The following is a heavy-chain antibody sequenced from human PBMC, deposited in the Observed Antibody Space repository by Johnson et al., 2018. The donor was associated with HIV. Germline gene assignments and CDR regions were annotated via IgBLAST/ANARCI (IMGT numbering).Heavy chain of an antibody. V-gene: IGHV3-30*04. CDR1: GFTFSSYA. D-gene: IGHD1-26*01. J-gene: IGHJ3*02. Sequence: QVQLVESGGGLVQPGRSLRLSCAASGFTFSSYAMHWVRQATGKGLEWVAVISYDGKNKDYADPVKGRFTLSRDNSKNTLYLQMNSLRAEDTAVYYCAREGRLGSYLGGVAFDIWGQGTMVTVSS. CDR3: AREGRLGSYLGGVAFDI. CDR2: ISYDGKNK.